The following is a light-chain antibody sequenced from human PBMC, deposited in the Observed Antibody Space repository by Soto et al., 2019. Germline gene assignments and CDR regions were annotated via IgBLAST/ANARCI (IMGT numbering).Light chain of an antibody. V-gene: IGKV3-20*01. J-gene: IGKJ2*01. CDR3: HQYGTSPPT. CDR1: QSLSSDS. CDR2: GVS. Sequence: IVLTQSPGTLSLAPGKGATLSCRTSQSLSSDSLAWYRQRLGQAPRLLIYGVSKRATGLPDRFSGGGSGTGFTLTITRLEPQDSAVYYCHQYGTSPPTFGQGTRLEIK.